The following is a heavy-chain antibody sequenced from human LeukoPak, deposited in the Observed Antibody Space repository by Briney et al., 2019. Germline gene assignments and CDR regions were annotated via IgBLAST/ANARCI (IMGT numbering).Heavy chain of an antibody. Sequence: SETLSLTCTVSGGSISSYYWSWIRQPPGKGLGWIGYIYYSGSTNYNPSLKSRVTISVDTSKNQFSLKLTSVTAADTAVYYCARTTEGGYTYGYFYYYYMDVWGKGTTVTISS. CDR2: IYYSGST. V-gene: IGHV4-59*01. CDR3: ARTTEGGYTYGYFYYYYMDV. CDR1: GGSISSYY. J-gene: IGHJ6*03. D-gene: IGHD5-18*01.